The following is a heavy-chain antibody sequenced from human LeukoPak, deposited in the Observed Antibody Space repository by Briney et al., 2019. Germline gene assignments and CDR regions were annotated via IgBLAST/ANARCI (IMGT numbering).Heavy chain of an antibody. CDR3: ARGSLLWFGLFDY. V-gene: IGHV1-8*01. Sequence: GASVKVSCKSSGYTFTSYDINWVRQATGQGLEWMGWMNPNSGNTGYAQKFQGRVTMTRNTSISTAYMELSSLRSEDTAVYYCARGSLLWFGLFDYWGQGTLVTVSS. D-gene: IGHD3-10*01. CDR2: MNPNSGNT. J-gene: IGHJ4*02. CDR1: GYTFTSYD.